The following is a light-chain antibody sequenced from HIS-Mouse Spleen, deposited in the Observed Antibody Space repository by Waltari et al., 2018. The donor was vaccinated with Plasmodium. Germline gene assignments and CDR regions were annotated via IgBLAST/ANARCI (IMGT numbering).Light chain of an antibody. V-gene: IGKV3-15*01. CDR3: QQYNNWPLT. Sequence: EIVMTQSPATLSVSPGERATLSCRASQSVSSNLAWYQQKPGQSPRLLIYVASTRATCILARFSGIGSGTEFTLTISSLQSEDFAVYYCQQYNNWPLTFGGGTKVEIK. CDR1: QSVSSN. J-gene: IGKJ4*01. CDR2: VAS.